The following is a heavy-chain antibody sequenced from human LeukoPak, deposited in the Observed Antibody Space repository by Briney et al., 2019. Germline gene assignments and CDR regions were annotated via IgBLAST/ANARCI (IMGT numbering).Heavy chain of an antibody. CDR2: INPIGGST. CDR3: ERDSAGYCSGGSCLTMYYFDY. CDR1: GYTLTSYY. Sequence: ASVKVSCKASGYTLTSYYMHSVRQAPGQGLEWMGIINPIGGSTNYAQKFQGRVTMTRDTSTSTVYMELSSLRSEDADVYYCERDSAGYCSGGSCLTMYYFDYWGQGTLVTVSS. V-gene: IGHV1-46*01. D-gene: IGHD2-15*01. J-gene: IGHJ4*02.